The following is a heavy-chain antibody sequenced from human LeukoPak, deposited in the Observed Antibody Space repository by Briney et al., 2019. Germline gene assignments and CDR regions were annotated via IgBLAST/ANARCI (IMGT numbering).Heavy chain of an antibody. CDR1: GFTVSSNY. J-gene: IGHJ4*02. CDR2: IYSGGST. D-gene: IGHD6-13*01. V-gene: IGHV3-66*01. Sequence: PGGSLRLSCAASGFTVSSNYMSWVRQAPGKGLEWVSVIYSGGSTYYTDSVKGRFTISRDNSKNTLYLQMNSLRAEDTAVYYCARDEQQLSFDYWGQGTLVTVSS. CDR3: ARDEQQLSFDY.